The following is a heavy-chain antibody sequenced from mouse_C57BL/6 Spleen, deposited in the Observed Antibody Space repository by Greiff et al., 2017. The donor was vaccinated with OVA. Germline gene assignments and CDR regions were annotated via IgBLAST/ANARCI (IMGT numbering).Heavy chain of an antibody. V-gene: IGHV1-52*01. J-gene: IGHJ1*03. CDR2: IDPSDSET. Sequence: QVQLQQPGAELVRPGSSVKLSCKASGYTFTSYWMHWVKQRPIQGLEWIGNIDPSDSETHYNQKFKDKATLTADKSSSTAYMQRSSLTSEDSAVYYCARRITPYFDGWGTGTTVTVAS. CDR3: ARRITPYFDG. CDR1: GYTFTSYW.